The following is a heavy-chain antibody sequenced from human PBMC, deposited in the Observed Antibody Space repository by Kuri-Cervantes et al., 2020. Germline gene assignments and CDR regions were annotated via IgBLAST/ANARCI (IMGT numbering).Heavy chain of an antibody. Sequence: GGSLRLSCAASGFTFSSYAMAWVRQAPGKGLEWVSAISGSGAGTYYADSMKGRFTVSRDNSRNTLYLQMNSLRAEDTAVYYCAKDSSTKDGDYDYFDYWGQGTLVTVSS. CDR2: ISGSGAGT. J-gene: IGHJ4*02. CDR1: GFTFSSYA. V-gene: IGHV3-23*01. CDR3: AKDSSTKDGDYDYFDY. D-gene: IGHD4-17*01.